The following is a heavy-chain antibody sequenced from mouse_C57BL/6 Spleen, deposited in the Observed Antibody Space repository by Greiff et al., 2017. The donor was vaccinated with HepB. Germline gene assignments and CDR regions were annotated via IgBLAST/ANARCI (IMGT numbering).Heavy chain of an antibody. D-gene: IGHD2-2*01. CDR2: ISSGSSTI. V-gene: IGHV5-17*01. CDR1: GFTFSDYG. J-gene: IGHJ2*01. Sequence: EVKLMESGGGLVKPGGSLKLSCAASGFTFSDYGMHWVRQAPEKGLEWVAYISSGSSTIYYADTVKGRFTISRDNAKNTLFLQMTSLMSEDTAMYYCATTMVTPYYFDYWGQGTTLTVSS. CDR3: ATTMVTPYYFDY.